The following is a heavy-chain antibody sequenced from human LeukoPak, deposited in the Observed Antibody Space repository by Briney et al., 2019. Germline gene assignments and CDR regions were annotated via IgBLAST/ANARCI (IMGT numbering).Heavy chain of an antibody. Sequence: PGGSLRLSCAASGFTFSSYSMNWVRQAPGKGLEWVSSISSSSSYIYYADSAKGRFTISRDNAKNSLYLQMNSLRAEDTAVYYCASPRGYSGYDYDYWGQGTLVTVSS. CDR3: ASPRGYSGYDYDY. D-gene: IGHD5-12*01. J-gene: IGHJ4*02. V-gene: IGHV3-21*01. CDR1: GFTFSSYS. CDR2: ISSSSSYI.